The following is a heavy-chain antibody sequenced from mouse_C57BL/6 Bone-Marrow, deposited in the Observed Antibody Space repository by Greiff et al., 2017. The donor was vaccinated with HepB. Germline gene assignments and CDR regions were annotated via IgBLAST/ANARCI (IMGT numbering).Heavy chain of an antibody. CDR2: IDPSDSYT. CDR3: ARSPYGSSYWYFDV. J-gene: IGHJ1*03. CDR1: GYTFTSYW. Sequence: QVQLKQPGAELVMPGASVKLSCKASGYTFTSYWMHWVKPRPGQGLEWIGEIDPSDSYTNYNQKFKGKSTLTVDKSSSTAYMQLSSLTSEDSAVYYCARSPYGSSYWYFDVWGTGTTVTVSS. V-gene: IGHV1-69*01. D-gene: IGHD1-1*01.